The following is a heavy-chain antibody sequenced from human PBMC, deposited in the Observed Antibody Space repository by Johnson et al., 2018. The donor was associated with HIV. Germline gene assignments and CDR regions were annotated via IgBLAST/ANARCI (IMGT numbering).Heavy chain of an antibody. V-gene: IGHV3-66*01. CDR3: ARDRGVFWNNDYKVDAFDI. J-gene: IGHJ3*02. D-gene: IGHD3-3*01. CDR1: GFTFSSYA. CDR2: IYSGGRT. Sequence: VQLVESGGGVVQPGRSLRLSCAASGFTFSSYAMHWVRQAPGKGLEGVSIIYSGGRTYHADSVKGRFTLSRDNSKNTLYLHMNSLRAEDTAVYYCARDRGVFWNNDYKVDAFDIWGQGTMVPVSS.